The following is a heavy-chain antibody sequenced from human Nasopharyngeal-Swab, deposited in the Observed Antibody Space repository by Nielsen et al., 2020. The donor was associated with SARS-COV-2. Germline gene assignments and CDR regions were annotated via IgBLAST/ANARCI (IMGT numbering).Heavy chain of an antibody. J-gene: IGHJ4*02. CDR2: IYSGGST. D-gene: IGHD4-17*01. CDR3: ARDQYGDYGDY. V-gene: IGHV3-53*01. Sequence: VCQMPGKGLEWVSVIYSGGSTYYADSVKGRFTISRDNSKNTLYLQMNSLRAEDTAVYYCARDQYGDYGDYWGQGTLVTVSS.